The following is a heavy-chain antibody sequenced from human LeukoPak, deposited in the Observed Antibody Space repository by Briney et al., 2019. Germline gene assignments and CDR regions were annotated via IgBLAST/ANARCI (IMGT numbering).Heavy chain of an antibody. Sequence: SETLSLTCTVSGGSISRHYWSWIRQPPGKGLEWIGYIYYSGSTNYNPSLKSRVTISVDTSKNQFSLKLSSVTAADTAVYYCARAQTTFLYSPYYYYMDVWGKGTTVTVSS. D-gene: IGHD6-13*01. J-gene: IGHJ6*03. CDR2: IYYSGST. CDR3: ARAQTTFLYSPYYYYMDV. CDR1: GGSISRHY. V-gene: IGHV4-59*11.